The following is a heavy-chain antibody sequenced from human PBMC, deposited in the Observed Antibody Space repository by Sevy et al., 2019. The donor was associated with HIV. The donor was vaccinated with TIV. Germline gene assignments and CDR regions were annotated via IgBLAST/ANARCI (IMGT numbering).Heavy chain of an antibody. V-gene: IGHV1-69*13. Sequence: ASVKVSCKASGGTFSSYAISWVRQAPGQGLEWMGGIIPIFGTANYAQKFQGRVTITADESTSTAYMELRSLGSEDTAVYYCAGGRDIVVVPAYYYGMDVWGQGTTVTVSS. J-gene: IGHJ6*02. CDR2: IIPIFGTA. CDR3: AGGRDIVVVPAYYYGMDV. D-gene: IGHD2-2*01. CDR1: GGTFSSYA.